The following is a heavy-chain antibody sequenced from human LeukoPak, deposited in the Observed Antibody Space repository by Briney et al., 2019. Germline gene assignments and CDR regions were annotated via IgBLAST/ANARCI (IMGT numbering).Heavy chain of an antibody. CDR2: MNPNSGGT. Sequence: ASVKVSCKASGYTFTGYYMHWVRQAPGQGLEWMGWMNPNSGGTNYAQKFQGRVTMTGDTSISTAYMELSRLRSDDTAVYYCARDTYIVVVPAAMLSTAFDPWGQGTLVTVSS. V-gene: IGHV1-2*02. CDR1: GYTFTGYY. J-gene: IGHJ5*02. D-gene: IGHD2-2*01. CDR3: ARDTYIVVVPAAMLSTAFDP.